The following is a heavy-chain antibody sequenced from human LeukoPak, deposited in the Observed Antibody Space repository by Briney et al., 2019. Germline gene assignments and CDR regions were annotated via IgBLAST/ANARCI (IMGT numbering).Heavy chain of an antibody. CDR2: IYHSGST. Sequence: SETLSLTCTVSGYSISSGYYWGWIRQPPGKGLEWIGNIYHSGSTYYNPSLKSRVTISVDTSKNQFSLKLSSVTAADTAVYYCARGIAVAGLVLLDYWGQGTLVTVSS. CDR3: ARGIAVAGLVLLDY. CDR1: GYSISSGYY. D-gene: IGHD6-19*01. V-gene: IGHV4-38-2*02. J-gene: IGHJ4*02.